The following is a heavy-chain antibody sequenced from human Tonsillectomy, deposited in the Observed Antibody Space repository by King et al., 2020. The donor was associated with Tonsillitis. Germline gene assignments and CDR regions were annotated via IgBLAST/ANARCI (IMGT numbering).Heavy chain of an antibody. CDR3: ARHPMGQPLVVGMDV. V-gene: IGHV5-51*01. D-gene: IGHD6-13*01. J-gene: IGHJ6*02. Sequence: QLVQSGAEVKKPGESLKISCKGSGYTFTSYWIGWVRQMPGKGLEWMGIIYPGDSDIRYSPSFQGQVTISADKSISTAYLQWSSLKASDTAMYYCARHPMGQPLVVGMDVWGQGTTVTVSS. CDR2: IYPGDSDI. CDR1: GYTFTSYW.